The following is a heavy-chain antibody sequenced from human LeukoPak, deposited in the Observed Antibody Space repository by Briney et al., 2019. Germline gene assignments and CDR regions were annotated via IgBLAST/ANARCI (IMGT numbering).Heavy chain of an antibody. Sequence: GGSLRLSCAASRFTFSRYSVNWVRQAPGKGLEWVSSISTRSNYIYYADSVRGRFTISRDNAKNSLYLQMNSLRAEDTAVYYCARDYGDFRGYYYYNMDVWGQGTTVTVSS. CDR3: ARDYGDFRGYYYYNMDV. D-gene: IGHD4-17*01. CDR2: ISTRSNYI. V-gene: IGHV3-21*01. J-gene: IGHJ6*02. CDR1: RFTFSRYS.